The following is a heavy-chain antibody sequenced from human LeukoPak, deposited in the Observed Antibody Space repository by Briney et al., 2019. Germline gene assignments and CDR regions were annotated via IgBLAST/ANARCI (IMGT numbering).Heavy chain of an antibody. Sequence: PSETLSLTCTVSGGSISSYYWSWIRQPAGKGLERIGRIYTSGSTNYNPSLKSRVTMSVDTSKNQFSLKLSSVTAADTAVYYCARVLDYYGSGTYSFDYWGQGTLVTVSS. CDR1: GGSISSYY. CDR3: ARVLDYYGSGTYSFDY. V-gene: IGHV4-4*07. CDR2: IYTSGST. J-gene: IGHJ4*02. D-gene: IGHD3-10*01.